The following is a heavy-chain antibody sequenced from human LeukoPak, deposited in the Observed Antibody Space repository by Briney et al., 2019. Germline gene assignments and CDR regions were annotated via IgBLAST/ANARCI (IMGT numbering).Heavy chain of an antibody. CDR2: IKESGSEK. CDR1: VFRFSYYW. J-gene: IGHJ4*02. Sequence: GGSLRLSCAASVFRFSYYWMTWVRQAPGKGLEWLANIKESGSEKYYVDSVKGRFTISRDNADNLVYLQMNSLRVEDTAVYYCARGWGERGRCRGGTCNNPQFDYWGQGILVTVS. V-gene: IGHV3-7*01. D-gene: IGHD3-16*01. CDR3: ARGWGERGRCRGGTCNNPQFDY.